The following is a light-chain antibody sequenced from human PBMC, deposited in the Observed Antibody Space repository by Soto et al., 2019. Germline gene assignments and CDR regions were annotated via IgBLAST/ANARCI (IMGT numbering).Light chain of an antibody. CDR3: QQYDSYSWT. CDR1: QSITNW. Sequence: DIHMTQSPSTMTASVGYRVSVIXRVSQSITNWWTWYQDKAGXAPKXXXYGXSSLESGVPSRLSGSGSGTEFTLTISSLQPEDFANYYCQQYDSYSWTFGQGTKVDIK. J-gene: IGKJ1*01. CDR2: GXS. V-gene: IGKV1-5*02.